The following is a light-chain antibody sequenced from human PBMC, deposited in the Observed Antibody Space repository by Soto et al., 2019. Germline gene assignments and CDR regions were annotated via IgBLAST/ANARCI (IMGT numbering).Light chain of an antibody. J-gene: IGLJ2*01. CDR1: SSDVGAYNY. V-gene: IGLV2-14*01. CDR3: SSYTSSSTLV. Sequence: QSALTQPASVSGSPGQSITLSCTGTSSDVGAYNYVSWYQQHPGKAPKLMIYDVSNRPSGVSNRFSGSKSSNTASLTISGLQAEDEADYYCSSYTSSSTLVFGGGPKLTVL. CDR2: DVS.